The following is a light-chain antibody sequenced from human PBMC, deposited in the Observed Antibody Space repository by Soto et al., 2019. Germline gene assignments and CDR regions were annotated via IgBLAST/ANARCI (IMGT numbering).Light chain of an antibody. CDR2: GAS. CDR3: QQYNNWPPFT. Sequence: EIVMTQSPATLSVSPGERATLSCRASQSVSSNLAWYQQKPGQAPRLLIYGASTRATGIPARFSGSGSGTELTLTISSLQSEDFAVYYCQQYNNWPPFTVGPGTKVDI. CDR1: QSVSSN. V-gene: IGKV3-15*01. J-gene: IGKJ3*01.